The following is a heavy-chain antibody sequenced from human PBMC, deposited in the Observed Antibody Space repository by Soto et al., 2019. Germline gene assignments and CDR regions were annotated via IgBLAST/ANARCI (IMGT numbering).Heavy chain of an antibody. J-gene: IGHJ3*02. CDR1: RGTFSSYA. CDR2: IIPIFGTA. V-gene: IGHV1-69*01. Sequence: QVQLVQSGAEVKKPGSSVKVSCKASRGTFSSYAISWVRQAPGQGLEWMGGIIPIFGTANYAQKFQGRVTITADESTSTAYMELSSLRSEDTAVYYCARATTYYDYVWGSYNAFDIWGQGTMVTVSS. CDR3: ARATTYYDYVWGSYNAFDI. D-gene: IGHD3-16*01.